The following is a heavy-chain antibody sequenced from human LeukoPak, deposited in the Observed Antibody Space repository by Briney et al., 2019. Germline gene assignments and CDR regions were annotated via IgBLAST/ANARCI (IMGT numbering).Heavy chain of an antibody. Sequence: ASVKVSCKASGGTFSSYAISWVRQAPGQGLEWMGGIIPIFGTANYAQKVQGRVTITTDESTSTAYMELSSLRSEDTAVYYCARDRLDIVPSGYYYYYYMDVWGKGTTVTVSS. CDR2: IIPIFGTA. D-gene: IGHD2-2*03. CDR1: GGTFSSYA. CDR3: ARDRLDIVPSGYYYYYYMDV. V-gene: IGHV1-69*05. J-gene: IGHJ6*03.